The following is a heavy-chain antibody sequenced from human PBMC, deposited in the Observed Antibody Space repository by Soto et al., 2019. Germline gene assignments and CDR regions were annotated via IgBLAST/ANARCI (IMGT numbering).Heavy chain of an antibody. Sequence: QVHLVQSGTEARQPGASVKVSCKASGYTFNTYGISWVRQGPGQGLEWMGWISGFNGNTNYAQKFQGTVTMTTDTSTNTAYMELGSLTSDDTAVYYCTRWRGRTHDHWGQGSLVTVSS. CDR3: TRWRGRTHDH. CDR1: GYTFNTYG. CDR2: ISGFNGNT. J-gene: IGHJ4*02. D-gene: IGHD1-7*01. V-gene: IGHV1-18*01.